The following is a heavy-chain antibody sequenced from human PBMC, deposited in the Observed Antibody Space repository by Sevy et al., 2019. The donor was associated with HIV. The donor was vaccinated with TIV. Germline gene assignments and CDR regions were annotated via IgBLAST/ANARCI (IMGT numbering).Heavy chain of an antibody. V-gene: IGHV4-59*01. Sequence: SETLSLTCTVSDGSMSSYYWSWIRQPPGKGLEWIGYIHYNGNTNYNPSLESRVTMSIHTSMKQFSLKLRSVTAADTAMYYCARGTRDGYNLYFDSWGQGTLVTVSS. CDR1: DGSMSSYY. CDR2: IHYNGNT. CDR3: ARGTRDGYNLYFDS. J-gene: IGHJ4*02. D-gene: IGHD5-12*01.